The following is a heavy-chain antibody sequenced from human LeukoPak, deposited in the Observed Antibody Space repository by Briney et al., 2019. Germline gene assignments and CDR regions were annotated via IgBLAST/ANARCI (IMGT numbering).Heavy chain of an antibody. CDR1: GYSFTSYW. V-gene: IGHV5-51*01. J-gene: IGHJ6*03. D-gene: IGHD6-6*01. CDR2: IYPGDSDT. CDR3: ARHVQQLVRTGFGYYYYMDV. Sequence: GESLKISCQGSGYSFTSYWIGWVRQMPGKGLEWMGIIYPGDSDTRYSPSFQGQATISADKSISTAYLQWSSLKASDTAMYYCARHVQQLVRTGFGYYYYMDVWGKGTTVTVSS.